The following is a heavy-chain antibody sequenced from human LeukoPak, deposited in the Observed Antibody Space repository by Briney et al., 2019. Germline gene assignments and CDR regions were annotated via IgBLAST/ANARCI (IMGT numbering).Heavy chain of an antibody. CDR1: GYSISSGYY. J-gene: IGHJ4*02. V-gene: IGHV4-38-2*02. CDR3: ARQGYYGSGSYTRFDY. Sequence: PSETLSLTCTVSGYSISSGYYWGWIRQPPGKGLEWIGSIYHSGITYYNPSLKSRVTISVDTSKNQFSLKLSSVTAADTAVYYCARQGYYGSGSYTRFDYWGQGTLVTVSS. D-gene: IGHD3-10*01. CDR2: IYHSGIT.